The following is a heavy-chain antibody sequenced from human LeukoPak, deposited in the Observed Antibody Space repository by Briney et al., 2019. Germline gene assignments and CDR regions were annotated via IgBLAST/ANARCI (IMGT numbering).Heavy chain of an antibody. J-gene: IGHJ4*02. D-gene: IGHD2-2*01. V-gene: IGHV3-7*01. CDR2: IKQDGSDK. Sequence: PGRSLRLSCAASGFTFSMFWMNWVRQAPGKGLGWVAEIKQDGSDKNYVDSVKGRFIISRDNAKNSLYLQMNSLRAEDTAVYYCARGYCSGSRCSRSYWGQGALVTVSS. CDR1: GFTFSMFW. CDR3: ARGYCSGSRCSRSY.